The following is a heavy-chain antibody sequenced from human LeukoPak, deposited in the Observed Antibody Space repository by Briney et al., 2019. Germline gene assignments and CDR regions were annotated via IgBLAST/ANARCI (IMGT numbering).Heavy chain of an antibody. CDR3: TTEGCSSSCYSDY. D-gene: IGHD2-2*01. Sequence: GGSLRLSCAAAGFTFSNAWMTWVRQGPGKGLEWVGRIKSKTDGGTTDYAAPVKGRFTISRDDSKNTLYLQMNSLKTEDTAAYYCTTEGCSSSCYSDYWGQGTLVTVSS. J-gene: IGHJ4*02. V-gene: IGHV3-15*01. CDR1: GFTFSNAW. CDR2: IKSKTDGGTT.